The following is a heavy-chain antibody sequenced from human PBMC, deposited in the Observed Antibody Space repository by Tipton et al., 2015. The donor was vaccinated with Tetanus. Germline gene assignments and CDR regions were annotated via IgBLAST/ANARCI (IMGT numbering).Heavy chain of an antibody. CDR3: ARGFQERWQKSGWFDP. CDR1: GESFSDHY. J-gene: IGHJ5*02. V-gene: IGHV4-59*11. Sequence: TLSLTCGVSGESFSDHYWSWIRQSPGKGLEWIGYIYYTGSTKSNPSLQSRVTISMDTSKNQFSLKLNSVTAADTAVYYCARGFQERWQKSGWFDPWGQGTLVTVSS. CDR2: IYYTGST. D-gene: IGHD5-24*01.